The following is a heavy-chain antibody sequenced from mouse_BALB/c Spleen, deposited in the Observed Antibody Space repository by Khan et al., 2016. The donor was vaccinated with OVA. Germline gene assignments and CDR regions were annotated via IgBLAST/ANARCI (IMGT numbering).Heavy chain of an antibody. V-gene: IGHV5-6*01. J-gene: IGHJ3*01. CDR2: ISSGGSYT. CDR3: ARLAYYYKSEGFAY. CDR1: GFTFSTYG. Sequence: EVQLVESGGDLVKPGGSLKLSCAASGFTFSTYGMSWVRQTPDKRLEWVATISSGGSYTYYPDNVKGRFTISRDNAKNTLYLQMSSLKSADTAMYYCARLAYYYKSEGFAYWGQGTLVTVSA. D-gene: IGHD1-1*01.